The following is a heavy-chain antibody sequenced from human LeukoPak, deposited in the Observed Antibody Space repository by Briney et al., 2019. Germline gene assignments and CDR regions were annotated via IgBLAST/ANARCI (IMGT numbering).Heavy chain of an antibody. D-gene: IGHD3-16*01. J-gene: IGHJ4*02. Sequence: PGGSLRLSCAASGFTFSSYAMSWVRQAPGKGLEWVANIKQDGSETYYVDSVKGRFTISRDNAKNSLYLQMNSLRAEDTAVYYCLAGGYWGQGAQVTVSS. CDR3: LAGGY. V-gene: IGHV3-7*01. CDR1: GFTFSSYA. CDR2: IKQDGSET.